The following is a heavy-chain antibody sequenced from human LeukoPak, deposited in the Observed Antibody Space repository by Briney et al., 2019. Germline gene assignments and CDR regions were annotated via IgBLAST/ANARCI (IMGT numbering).Heavy chain of an antibody. D-gene: IGHD6-6*01. J-gene: IGHJ5*02. Sequence: GASVKVSCKASGYTFTSYGISWVRQAPGQGLEWMGWISAYNGNTNYAQELQGRVTMTTDTSTSTAYMELRSLRSDDTAVYYCARTIAARPNNWFDPWGQGTLVTVSS. CDR1: GYTFTSYG. V-gene: IGHV1-18*01. CDR2: ISAYNGNT. CDR3: ARTIAARPNNWFDP.